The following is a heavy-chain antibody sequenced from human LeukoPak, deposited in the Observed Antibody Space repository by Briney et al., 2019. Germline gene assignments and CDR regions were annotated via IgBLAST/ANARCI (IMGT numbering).Heavy chain of an antibody. J-gene: IGHJ4*02. CDR2: IIPIFGTA. CDR3: ASSLSLEWLLY. V-gene: IGHV1-69*13. CDR1: GGTFSSYA. D-gene: IGHD3-3*01. Sequence: GASVKVSCKASGGTFSSYAISWVRPATGQGLEWMGGIIPIFGTANYAQKFQGRVTITADESTSTAYMELSSLRSEDTAVYYCASSLSLEWLLYWGQGTLVTVSS.